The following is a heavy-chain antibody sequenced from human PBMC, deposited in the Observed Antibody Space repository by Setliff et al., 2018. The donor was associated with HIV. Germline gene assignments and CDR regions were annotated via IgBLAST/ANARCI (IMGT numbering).Heavy chain of an antibody. V-gene: IGHV4-31*03. J-gene: IGHJ4*02. CDR2: IYYNGRA. CDR1: RASISSGDYY. Sequence: SETLSLTCTVSRASISSGDYYWSWIRQHPERGLEWIGYIYYNGRAYYSPSLRSRVTMSVDTSRNEFSLTLSSVTAAGTAMYYCARGGITTMVRGVTYPYPLYYFDSWGQGALVTVSS. D-gene: IGHD3-10*01. CDR3: ARGGITTMVRGVTYPYPLYYFDS.